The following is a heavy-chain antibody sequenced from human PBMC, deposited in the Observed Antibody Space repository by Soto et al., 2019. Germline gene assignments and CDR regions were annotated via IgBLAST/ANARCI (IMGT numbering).Heavy chain of an antibody. CDR1: GGSISSYY. CDR3: ARMGDDKFPPFDY. D-gene: IGHD3-16*01. Sequence: SETLSLTCTVSGGSISSYYWSWIRQPPGKGLEWIGYIYYSGSTNYNPSLKSRVTISVDTSKNQFSLKLSSVTAADTAVYYCARMGDDKFPPFDYWGQGTLVTVSS. CDR2: IYYSGST. J-gene: IGHJ4*02. V-gene: IGHV4-59*01.